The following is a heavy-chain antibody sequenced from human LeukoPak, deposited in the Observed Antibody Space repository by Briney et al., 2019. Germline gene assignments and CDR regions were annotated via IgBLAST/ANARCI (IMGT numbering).Heavy chain of an antibody. Sequence: SETLSLTCTVSGGSISSGDYYWSWIRQPPGKGLEWIGYIYYSGSTYYNPSLKSRVTISVDTSKNQFSLELSSVTAADTAVYYCARVSIAAAGDRFDYWGQGTLVTVPS. CDR3: ARVSIAAAGDRFDY. D-gene: IGHD6-13*01. CDR2: IYYSGST. V-gene: IGHV4-30-4*08. J-gene: IGHJ4*02. CDR1: GGSISSGDYY.